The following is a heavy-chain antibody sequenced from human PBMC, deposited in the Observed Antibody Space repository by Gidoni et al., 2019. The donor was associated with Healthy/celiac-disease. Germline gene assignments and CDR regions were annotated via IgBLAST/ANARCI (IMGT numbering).Heavy chain of an antibody. CDR1: AFTFSHSC. Sequence: QLVESGGGLLKLVGSLRPSCEASAFTFSHSCMTWVRQAPGKVLEWVGRIKSKTDGGTTDYAAPVKGRFTISRDDSKNTLYLQMNSLKTEDTAVYYCTTAPDIVVVPAAHLPFDYWGQGTLVTVSS. CDR3: TTAPDIVVVPAAHLPFDY. J-gene: IGHJ4*02. D-gene: IGHD2-2*01. V-gene: IGHV3-15*01. CDR2: IKSKTDGGTT.